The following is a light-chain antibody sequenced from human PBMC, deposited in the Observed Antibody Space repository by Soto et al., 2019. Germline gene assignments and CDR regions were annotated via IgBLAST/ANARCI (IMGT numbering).Light chain of an antibody. J-gene: IGLJ1*01. CDR2: EVT. CDR3: SSYTTSSTV. V-gene: IGLV2-14*01. Sequence: QSVLTQPASVSGSPGQSITISCTATSSDVADYKDVSWYQQHPGNAPKLMIYEVTYRPSGVSNRFSGSKSGNTASLTISGLQAEYEAEYYCSSYTTSSTVFGTGTKLTVL. CDR1: SSDVADYKD.